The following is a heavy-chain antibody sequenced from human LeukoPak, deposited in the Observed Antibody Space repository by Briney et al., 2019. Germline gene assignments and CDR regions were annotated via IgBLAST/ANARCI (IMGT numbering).Heavy chain of an antibody. Sequence: GGSLRLSCAASGFTFSSYAMHWVRQAPGKGLEWVAVISYDGSNKYYADSVKGRFTISRDNSKNTLYLQMNSLRAEDTAVYYCARDARKMRVDPYYYYCMDVWGKGTTVTVSS. CDR3: ARDARKMRVDPYYYYCMDV. D-gene: IGHD3-3*01. CDR1: GFTFSSYA. CDR2: ISYDGSNK. V-gene: IGHV3-30*04. J-gene: IGHJ6*03.